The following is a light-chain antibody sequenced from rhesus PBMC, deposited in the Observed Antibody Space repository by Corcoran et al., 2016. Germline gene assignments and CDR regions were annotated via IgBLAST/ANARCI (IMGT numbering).Light chain of an antibody. CDR1: PGISSS. V-gene: IGKV1-28*02. Sequence: DIQMTQSPSSLSASVGDTVTITCRASPGISSSLNWFQQTPGKAPKLLISAATTLQSGVPSRFSGSGSGSDFTLTIRSLQPEDFATDYCQQYESYPVTFGGGTKVEIK. J-gene: IGKJ4*01. CDR3: QQYESYPVT. CDR2: AAT.